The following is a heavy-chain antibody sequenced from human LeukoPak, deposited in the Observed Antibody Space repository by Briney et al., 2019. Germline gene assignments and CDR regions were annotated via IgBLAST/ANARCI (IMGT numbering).Heavy chain of an antibody. CDR1: GGSISSSSYY. V-gene: IGHV4-39*01. CDR3: ARHGGIQLWLRFWFDP. CDR2: IYYSGST. D-gene: IGHD5-18*01. J-gene: IGHJ5*02. Sequence: PSETLSLTCTVSGGSISSSSYYWGWIRQPPGKGLEWIGSIYYSGSTYYNPSLKSRVTISVDTSMNQFSLKLSSVTAADTAVYYCARHGGIQLWLRFWFDPWGQGTLVTVSS.